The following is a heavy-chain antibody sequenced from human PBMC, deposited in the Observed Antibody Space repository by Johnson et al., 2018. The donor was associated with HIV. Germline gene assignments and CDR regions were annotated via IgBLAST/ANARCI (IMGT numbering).Heavy chain of an antibody. CDR3: AKAIGDAFDI. V-gene: IGHV3-30*04. D-gene: IGHD2/OR15-2a*01. Sequence: QVQLVESGGGVVQPGRSLRLSCAVSGFTFNNYPMHWVRQAPGKGLEWVAVISYDGSNKYYGDSVKGRFTISRDNSKNTLYLQINSLRGEDTAVYYCAKAIGDAFDIWGQGTMVTVSS. J-gene: IGHJ3*02. CDR1: GFTFNNYP. CDR2: ISYDGSNK.